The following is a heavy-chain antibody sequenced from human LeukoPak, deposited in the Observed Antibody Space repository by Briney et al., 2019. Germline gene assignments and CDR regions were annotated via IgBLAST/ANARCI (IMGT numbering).Heavy chain of an antibody. Sequence: SGTLSLTCTVSGGSIRTFYWSWIRQPAGKGLEWIGHIYTSGSTRYNPSLKSRVTMSVDTSKNQFSLNVRSVTAADTAVYYCARDRVHHYDSSGYYYEVPQYYSDYWGQGTLVTVSS. CDR1: GGSIRTFY. V-gene: IGHV4-4*07. J-gene: IGHJ4*02. CDR2: IYTSGST. CDR3: ARDRVHHYDSSGYYYEVPQYYSDY. D-gene: IGHD3-22*01.